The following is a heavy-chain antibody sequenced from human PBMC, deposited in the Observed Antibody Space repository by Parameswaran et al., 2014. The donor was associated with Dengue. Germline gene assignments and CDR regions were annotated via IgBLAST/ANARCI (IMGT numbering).Heavy chain of an antibody. CDR3: ARDVDSSGWYWD. Sequence: VRQAPGKGLEWVSYISSSSSAIYYADSVKGRFTISRDNAKNSLYLQMNSLRDEDTAVYYCARDVDSSGWYWDWGQGTLVTVSS. J-gene: IGHJ4*02. D-gene: IGHD6-19*01. CDR2: ISSSSSAI. V-gene: IGHV3-48*02.